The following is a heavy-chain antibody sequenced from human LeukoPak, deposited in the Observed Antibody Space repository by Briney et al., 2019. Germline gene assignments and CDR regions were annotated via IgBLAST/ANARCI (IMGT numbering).Heavy chain of an antibody. V-gene: IGHV4-34*01. D-gene: IGHD6-13*01. J-gene: IGHJ4*02. Sequence: PSETLSLTCAVSGGSFSSYYWSWIRQPPGKGLEWIGEIDHSGSTNYNPSLKSRITISVDTSKSQFSLQLSSVTAADTAVYYCARNFPYSKLDYWGQGTLVTVSS. CDR2: IDHSGST. CDR1: GGSFSSYY. CDR3: ARNFPYSKLDY.